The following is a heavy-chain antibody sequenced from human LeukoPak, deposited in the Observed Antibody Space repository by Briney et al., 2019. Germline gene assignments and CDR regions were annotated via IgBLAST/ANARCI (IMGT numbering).Heavy chain of an antibody. J-gene: IGHJ4*02. CDR3: ASVYCSGGSCYSRYFDY. CDR2: INHSGST. Sequence: SETLSLTCAVYGGSFSGYYWSWIRQPPGKGLEWIGEINHSGSTNYNPSLKSRVTISVDTSKNQFPLKLSSVTAADTAVYYCASVYCSGGSCYSRYFDYWGQGTLVTVFS. CDR1: GGSFSGYY. D-gene: IGHD2-15*01. V-gene: IGHV4-34*01.